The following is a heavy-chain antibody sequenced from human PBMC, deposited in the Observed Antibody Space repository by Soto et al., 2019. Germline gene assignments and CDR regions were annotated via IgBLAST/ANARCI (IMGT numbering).Heavy chain of an antibody. CDR1: GFAFSTYG. V-gene: IGHV3-30*03. CDR3: ARKIPGREWELPDY. Sequence: QVQLVESGGGVVQPGRSLRLSCAASGFAFSTYGMHWVRQAPGKGLEWVAGTTSDGARINYADSVKGRFTISRDNSRTTLYLQMNSLRIDDSAVYYCARKIPGREWELPDYWGQGTLVTVSS. CDR2: TTSDGARI. D-gene: IGHD1-26*01. J-gene: IGHJ4*02.